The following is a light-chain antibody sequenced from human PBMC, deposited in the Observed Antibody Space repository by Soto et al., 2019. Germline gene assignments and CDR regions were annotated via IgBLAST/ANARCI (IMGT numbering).Light chain of an antibody. CDR2: EVY. Sequence: QSALTQPPSASGSPGQSVTISCAGTSSDIGKYDHVSWYQQHPGKAPKLIIHEVYKRPPGVPTRFSGSKSANTASLTISGLQAEDEADYYCSAYAGTYNSVFGRGTKLTVL. CDR1: SSDIGKYDH. CDR3: SAYAGTYNSV. J-gene: IGLJ2*01. V-gene: IGLV2-8*01.